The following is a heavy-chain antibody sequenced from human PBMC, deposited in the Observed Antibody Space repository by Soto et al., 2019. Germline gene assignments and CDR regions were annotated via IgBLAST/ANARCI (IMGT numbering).Heavy chain of an antibody. CDR2: IIPIFGTA. J-gene: IGHJ4*02. CDR1: GGTFSSYA. V-gene: IGHV1-69*12. Sequence: QVQLVQSGAEVKKPGSSVKVSCKASGGTFSSYAISWVRQAPGQGLEWMGGIIPIFGTANYAQKFQGRVTITAXXSXSXXYMELSSLRSEDTAVYYCARALKGYDSSGSPYFEYWGQGTLVTVSS. CDR3: ARALKGYDSSGSPYFEY. D-gene: IGHD3-22*01.